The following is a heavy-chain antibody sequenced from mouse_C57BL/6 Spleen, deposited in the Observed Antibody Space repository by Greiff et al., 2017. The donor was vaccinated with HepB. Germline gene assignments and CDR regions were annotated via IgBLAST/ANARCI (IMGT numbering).Heavy chain of an antibody. J-gene: IGHJ1*03. V-gene: IGHV1-69*01. CDR3: ARRGPHYYGSSSWYFDV. CDR2: IDPSDSYT. Sequence: QVQLKQPGAELVMPGASVKLSCKASGYTFTSYWMHWVKQRPGQGLEWIGEIDPSDSYTNYNQKFKGKSTLTVDKSSSTAYMQLSSLTSEDSAVYYCARRGPHYYGSSSWYFDVWGTGTTVTVSS. CDR1: GYTFTSYW. D-gene: IGHD1-1*01.